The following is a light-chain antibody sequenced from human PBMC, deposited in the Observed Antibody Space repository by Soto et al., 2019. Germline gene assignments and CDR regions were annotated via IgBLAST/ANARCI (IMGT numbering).Light chain of an antibody. CDR3: QQYATLPPA. CDR1: QDISNH. V-gene: IGKV1-33*01. J-gene: IGKJ3*01. Sequence: DIQMTQSPSSLSASVGDRVTITCQASQDISNHLNWYQQTPGKTPKLVISDAPTLDAGVPSRFTGSGAGTYFTFTITSLQPEDIAAYYCQQYATLPPAFGPGTKLDI. CDR2: DAP.